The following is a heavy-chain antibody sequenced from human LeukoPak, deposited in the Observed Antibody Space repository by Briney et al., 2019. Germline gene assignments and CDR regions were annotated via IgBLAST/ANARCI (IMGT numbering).Heavy chain of an antibody. D-gene: IGHD5-18*01. CDR1: GGSISSYY. Sequence: KPSETLSLTCTVSGGSISSYYWSWIRQPAGKGLEWIGEINHSGSTNYNPSLKSRVTISVDTSKNQFSLKLSSVTAADTAVYYCARVGDTAAAFDIWGQGTMVTVSS. CDR2: INHSGST. J-gene: IGHJ3*02. CDR3: ARVGDTAAAFDI. V-gene: IGHV4-34*01.